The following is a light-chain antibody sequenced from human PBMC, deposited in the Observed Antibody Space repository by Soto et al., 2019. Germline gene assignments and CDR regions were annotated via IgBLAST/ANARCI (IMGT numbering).Light chain of an antibody. V-gene: IGKV1-33*01. CDR3: QQYDDLPLT. CDR2: DAS. CDR1: QDVNNY. Sequence: DIKMTQSPSSLSASVGDRVTITCQASQDVNNYLNWYQQKPGKAPKLLIYDASDLEPGVPSRFSGSGHGTDFTFTFSSLQPEDAATYYCQQYDDLPLTFGGGTKVDI. J-gene: IGKJ4*01.